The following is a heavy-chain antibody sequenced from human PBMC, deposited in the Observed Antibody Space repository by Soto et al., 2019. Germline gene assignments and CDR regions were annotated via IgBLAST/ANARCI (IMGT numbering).Heavy chain of an antibody. V-gene: IGHV1-18*01. D-gene: IGHD3-10*01. CDR2: ISAYNGNT. J-gene: IGHJ4*02. CDR3: ARDGNGRVRGTTSY. Sequence: GASVKVSCKASGYTFTSYGISWVRQAPGQGLEWMGWISAYNGNTNYAQKLQGRVTMTTDTSTSTAYMELRSLRSDDTAVYYCARDGNGRVRGTTSYWGQGTLVTVSS. CDR1: GYTFTSYG.